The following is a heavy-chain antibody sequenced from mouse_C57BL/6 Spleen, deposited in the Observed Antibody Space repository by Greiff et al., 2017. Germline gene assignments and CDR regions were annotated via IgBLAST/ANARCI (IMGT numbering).Heavy chain of an antibody. J-gene: IGHJ2*01. CDR2: IYPRDGST. CDR3: ARWGLYYGNPYYFDY. D-gene: IGHD2-1*01. Sequence: QVQLKQSGPELVKPGASVKLSCKASGYTFTSYDINWVKQRPGQGLEWIGWIYPRDGSTKYNEKFKGKATLTVDTSSSTAYMELHSLTSEDSAVYFGARWGLYYGNPYYFDYWGQGTTLTVSS. CDR1: GYTFTSYD. V-gene: IGHV1-85*01.